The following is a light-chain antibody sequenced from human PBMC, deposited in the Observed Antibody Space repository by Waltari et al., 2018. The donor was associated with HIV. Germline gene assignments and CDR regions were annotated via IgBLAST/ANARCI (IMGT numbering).Light chain of an antibody. CDR1: SSDVGGYKY. V-gene: IGLV2-14*03. Sequence: QSALTQPASVSGSPGQSITISCTGTSSDVGGYKYVPLSQRYPGKAPKLMIYDVSNRPSGVSNRFSGSKSGNTASLTISGLQAEDEADYYCGSYTSSNTYVFGTGTKVTVL. CDR3: GSYTSSNTYV. J-gene: IGLJ1*01. CDR2: DVS.